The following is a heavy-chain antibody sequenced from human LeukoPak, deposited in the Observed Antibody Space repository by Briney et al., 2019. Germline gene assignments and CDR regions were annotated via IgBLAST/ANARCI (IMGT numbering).Heavy chain of an antibody. CDR2: IEPSDSYT. D-gene: IGHD4/OR15-4a*01. Sequence: GESLKISLKSSWFSFTSFWLRLGRQMPGKGLELMGRIEPSDSYTNYSPSFQGHVTISADTFINTVYLQWSRLKAADTAMNYCAGPLFYGDFDYRGQGTLVTVSS. J-gene: IGHJ4*02. CDR3: AGPLFYGDFDY. CDR1: WFSFTSFW. V-gene: IGHV5-10-1*01.